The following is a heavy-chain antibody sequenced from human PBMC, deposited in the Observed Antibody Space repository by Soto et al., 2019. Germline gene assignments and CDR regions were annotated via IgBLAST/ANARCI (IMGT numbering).Heavy chain of an antibody. CDR2: FDPEDGET. CDR1: GYTLTELS. Sequence: ASVKVSCKVSGYTLTELSIHWVRQAPGKGLEWMGGFDPEDGETIYAQKFQGRVTMTEDTSTDTAYMELSSLRSEDTAVYYCAMRGFGGHARGYWFDPWGQGTLVAVSS. V-gene: IGHV1-24*01. CDR3: AMRGFGGHARGYWFDP. D-gene: IGHD3-16*01. J-gene: IGHJ5*02.